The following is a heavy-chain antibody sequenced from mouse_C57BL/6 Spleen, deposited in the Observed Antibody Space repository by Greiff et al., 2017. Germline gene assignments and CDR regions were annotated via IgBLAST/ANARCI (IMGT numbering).Heavy chain of an antibody. CDR2: ISDGGSYT. CDR1: GFTFSSYA. Sequence: MLVESGGGLVKPGGSLKLSCAASGFTFSSYAMSWVRQTPEKRLEWVATISDGGSYTYYPDNVKGRFTISRDNAKNNLYLQMSPLKSEDTAMYYCAREGDPWYFDVWGTGTTVTVSS. CDR3: AREGDPWYFDV. J-gene: IGHJ1*03. V-gene: IGHV5-4*03.